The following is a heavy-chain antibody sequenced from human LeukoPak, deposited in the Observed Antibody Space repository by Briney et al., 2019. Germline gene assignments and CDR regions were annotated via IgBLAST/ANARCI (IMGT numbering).Heavy chain of an antibody. D-gene: IGHD3-10*01. J-gene: IGHJ6*02. CDR3: ARVHVLLWFGELLGYGMDV. CDR2: INPNSGGT. CDR1: GYTFIGYY. Sequence: ASVKVSCKASGYTFIGYYMHWVRQAPGQGLEWMGWINPNSGGTNYAQKFQGRVTMTRDTSISTAYMELSRLRSDDTAVYYCARVHVLLWFGELLGYGMDVWGQGTTVTVSS. V-gene: IGHV1-2*02.